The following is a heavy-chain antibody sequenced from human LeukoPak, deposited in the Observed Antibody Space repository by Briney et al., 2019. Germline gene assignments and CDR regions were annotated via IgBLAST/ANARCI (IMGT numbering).Heavy chain of an antibody. V-gene: IGHV4-61*02. J-gene: IGHJ4*02. CDR1: GGSISSGSYY. CDR2: IYTSGST. CDR3: ARVCDLEYSSSASFDY. Sequence: SETLSLTCTVSGGSISSGSYYWSWIRQPGGKGLEWIGRIYTSGSTNYNPSLKSRVTISVDTSKNQFSLNLYSVTAADTAVYYCARVCDLEYSSSASFDYWGQGTLVTVSS. D-gene: IGHD6-6*01.